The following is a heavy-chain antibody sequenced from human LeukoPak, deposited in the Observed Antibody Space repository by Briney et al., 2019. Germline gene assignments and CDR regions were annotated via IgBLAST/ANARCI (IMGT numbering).Heavy chain of an antibody. CDR1: GFTFSSYA. CDR3: AREYEGSGCDY. Sequence: GGSLRLSCAASGFTFSSYAMHCVRQAPGKGLEWVAVISYDGSNKYYADSVKGRFTISRDNSKNTLYLQMNSLRAEDTAVYYCAREYEGSGCDYWGQGTLVTVS. D-gene: IGHD6-19*01. V-gene: IGHV3-30*04. J-gene: IGHJ4*02. CDR2: ISYDGSNK.